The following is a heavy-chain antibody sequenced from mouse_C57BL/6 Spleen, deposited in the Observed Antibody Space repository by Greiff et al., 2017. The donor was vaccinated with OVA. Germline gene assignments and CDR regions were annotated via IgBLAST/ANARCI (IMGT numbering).Heavy chain of an antibody. CDR3: ARSGPIYYDYDDAWFAY. CDR1: GYSFTDYN. CDR2: INPNYGTT. V-gene: IGHV1-39*01. Sequence: EVKLMESGPELVKPGASVKISCKASGYSFTDYNMNWVKQSNGKSLEWIGVINPNYGTTSYNQKFKGKATLTVDQSSSTAYMQLNSLTSEDSAVYYCARSGPIYYDYDDAWFAYWGQGTLVTVSA. J-gene: IGHJ3*01. D-gene: IGHD2-4*01.